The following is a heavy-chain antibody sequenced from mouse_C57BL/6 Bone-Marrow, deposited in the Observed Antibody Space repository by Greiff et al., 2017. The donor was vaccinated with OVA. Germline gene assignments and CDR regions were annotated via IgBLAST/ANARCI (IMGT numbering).Heavy chain of an antibody. J-gene: IGHJ3*01. CDR3: ARHYYGSSPAWFAY. CDR2: ISSGGSYT. Sequence: DVMLVESGGDLVKPGGSLKLSCAASGFTFSSYGMSWVRQTPDKRLEWVATISSGGSYTYYPDSVKGRFTISRDNAKNTLYLHMRSLKSEDTAMYYCARHYYGSSPAWFAYWGQGTLVTVSA. V-gene: IGHV5-6*02. D-gene: IGHD1-1*01. CDR1: GFTFSSYG.